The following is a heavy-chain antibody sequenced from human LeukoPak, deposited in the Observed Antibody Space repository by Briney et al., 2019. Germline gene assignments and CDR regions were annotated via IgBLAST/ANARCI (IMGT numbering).Heavy chain of an antibody. CDR3: ARAGVGARFEDY. Sequence: GGSLRLSCAASGFTFSNYNMNWVRQAPGKGLEWLSYISSTSNPIYYADSVKGRFTNSRDNAKNSLYLQMNSLRDEDTAVYYCARAGVGARFEDYWGQGTLVTVSS. CDR2: ISSTSNPI. D-gene: IGHD1-26*01. J-gene: IGHJ4*02. V-gene: IGHV3-48*02. CDR1: GFTFSNYN.